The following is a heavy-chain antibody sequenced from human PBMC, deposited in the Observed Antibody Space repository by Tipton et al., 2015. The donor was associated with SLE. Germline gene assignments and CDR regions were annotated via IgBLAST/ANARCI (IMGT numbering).Heavy chain of an antibody. Sequence: TLSLTCTVSGDSISSGNYYWSWIRQPAGKGLEWIGHIYTGGTTNHNPSLKSRVTISVDTSKNQFSLKLTSVTAADTAVYYCARGVAGYFMYCYMDVWGKGTTVTISS. D-gene: IGHD5-18*01. CDR2: IYTGGTT. CDR1: GDSISSGNYY. J-gene: IGHJ6*03. V-gene: IGHV4-61*09. CDR3: ARGVAGYFMYCYMDV.